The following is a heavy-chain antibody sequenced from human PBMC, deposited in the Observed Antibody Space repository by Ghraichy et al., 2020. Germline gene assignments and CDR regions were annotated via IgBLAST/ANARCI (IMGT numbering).Heavy chain of an antibody. Sequence: GGSLRLSCAASGFSFSDYYMTWIRQAPGKGPEWVSYISGSGGTTNYADSVKGRFTISRDNAENSLYLQMNSLTVEDTAMYYCARVQATNSGYGDYWGQGTVVTVSS. D-gene: IGHD5-12*01. CDR1: GFSFSDYY. CDR3: ARVQATNSGYGDY. CDR2: ISGSGGTT. V-gene: IGHV3-11*01. J-gene: IGHJ4*02.